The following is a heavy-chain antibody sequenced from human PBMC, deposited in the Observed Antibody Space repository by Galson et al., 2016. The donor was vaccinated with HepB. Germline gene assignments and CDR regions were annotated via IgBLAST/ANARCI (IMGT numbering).Heavy chain of an antibody. J-gene: IGHJ6*02. D-gene: IGHD1-14*01. CDR2: ISYSGGTI. Sequence: SLRLSCAASGFTFSDAYMTWIRQAPGKGLEWISYISYSGGTIYSTDSLKGRFTTSRDNAKNSVFLHMNNLRAEDTAVYYCARGERVNHFNEDGYYYYGLDVWGQGTTVTASS. V-gene: IGHV3-11*01. CDR1: GFTFSDAY. CDR3: ARGERVNHFNEDGYYYYGLDV.